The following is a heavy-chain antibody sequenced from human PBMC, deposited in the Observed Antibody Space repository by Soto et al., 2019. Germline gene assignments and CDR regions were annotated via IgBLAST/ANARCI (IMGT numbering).Heavy chain of an antibody. Sequence: PGESLKISCKGSGYSFTSYWISWVRQMPGKGMEWMGRIDPSDSYTNYSPSFQGHVTISADKSISTAYLQWSSLKASDTAMYYCARQTFYYYYYGMDVWGQGTTVTVSS. CDR2: IDPSDSYT. V-gene: IGHV5-10-1*01. CDR1: GYSFTSYW. J-gene: IGHJ6*02. CDR3: ARQTFYYYYYGMDV.